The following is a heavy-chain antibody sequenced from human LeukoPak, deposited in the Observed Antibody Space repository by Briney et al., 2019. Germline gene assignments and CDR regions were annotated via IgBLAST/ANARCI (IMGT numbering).Heavy chain of an antibody. V-gene: IGHV1-2*02. J-gene: IGHJ4*02. CDR1: GYTFTGYY. D-gene: IGHD3-22*01. CDR2: INPNSGGT. Sequence: VASVKVSCKASGYTFTGYYMHWVRQAPGQGLEWMGWINPNSGGTNYAQKFQGRVTMTRDTSISTAYMELSRLRSDDTAVYYCARGSWSYYDSSGYTYYWGQGTLVTVSS. CDR3: ARGSWSYYDSSGYTYY.